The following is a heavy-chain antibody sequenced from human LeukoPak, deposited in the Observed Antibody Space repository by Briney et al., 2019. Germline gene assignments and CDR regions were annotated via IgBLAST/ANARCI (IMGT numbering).Heavy chain of an antibody. D-gene: IGHD4/OR15-4a*01. Sequence: GGSLRLSCTASGLSFRIYIMAWVRQVPGKGLEWISAISGDAITTYYAVPVKGRFTISRDNFRNTLSIQMDSLRADDSAVYYWAKDASPYSNYAVRWFDSWGQGTLVTVSS. CDR2: ISGDAITT. CDR1: GLSFRIYI. V-gene: IGHV3-23*01. CDR3: AKDASPYSNYAVRWFDS. J-gene: IGHJ5*01.